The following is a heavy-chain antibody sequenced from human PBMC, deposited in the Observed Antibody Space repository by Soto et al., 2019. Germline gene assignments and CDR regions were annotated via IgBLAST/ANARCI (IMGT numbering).Heavy chain of an antibody. CDR1: GFTFSSYA. CDR2: ISGSGGST. D-gene: IGHD3-22*01. Sequence: GGSLRLSCAASGFTFSSYAMSWVRQAPGKGLEWVSAISGSGGSTYYADSVKGRFTITRDNSKNTLYLQMNSLRAEDTAVYYCEKGGSSGYYYNWFDPWGQGTLVTVSS. CDR3: EKGGSSGYYYNWFDP. V-gene: IGHV3-23*01. J-gene: IGHJ5*02.